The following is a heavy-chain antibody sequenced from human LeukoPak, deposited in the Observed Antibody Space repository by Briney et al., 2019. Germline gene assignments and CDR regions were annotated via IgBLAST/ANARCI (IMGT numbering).Heavy chain of an antibody. J-gene: IGHJ4*02. CDR3: ATDPGYYDSSGYSFDY. V-gene: IGHV1-24*01. Sequence: ASVKVSCKVSGYTLTELSMHWVRQAPGEGLEWMGGFDPEDGETIYAQKFQGRVTMTEDTSTDTAYTELSSLRSEDTAVYYCATDPGYYDSSGYSFDYWGQGTLVTVSS. D-gene: IGHD3-22*01. CDR2: FDPEDGET. CDR1: GYTLTELS.